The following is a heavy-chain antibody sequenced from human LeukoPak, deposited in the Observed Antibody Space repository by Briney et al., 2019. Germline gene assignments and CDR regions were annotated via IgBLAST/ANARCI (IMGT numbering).Heavy chain of an antibody. Sequence: SETLSLTCTVSGGSISSGSYYWSWIRQPAGKGLEWIGRIYTSGSTNYNPSLKSRVTISVDTSKNQFSLKLSSVTAADTAVYYCARRVIAAAGHYYFDYWGQGTLVIVSS. V-gene: IGHV4-61*02. D-gene: IGHD6-13*01. J-gene: IGHJ4*02. CDR1: GGSISSGSYY. CDR2: IYTSGST. CDR3: ARRVIAAAGHYYFDY.